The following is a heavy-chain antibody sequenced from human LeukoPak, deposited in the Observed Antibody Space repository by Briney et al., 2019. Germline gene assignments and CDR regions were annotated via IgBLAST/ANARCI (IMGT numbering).Heavy chain of an antibody. CDR1: GYSISSGYY. CDR2: MYHDGST. J-gene: IGHJ4*02. Sequence: SETLSLTCSVSGYSISSGYYWGWIRQPQGRGLEWIGSMYHDGSTYYNPSLKSRVTISVDTSKNQFSLKLSSVTAADTAVYYCARDRAPLWFGELRFWGQGTLVTVSS. V-gene: IGHV4-38-2*02. CDR3: ARDRAPLWFGELRF. D-gene: IGHD3-10*01.